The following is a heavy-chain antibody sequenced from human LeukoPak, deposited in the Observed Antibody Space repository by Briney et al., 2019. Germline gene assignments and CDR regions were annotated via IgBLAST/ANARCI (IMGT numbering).Heavy chain of an antibody. V-gene: IGHV3-30*18. Sequence: PGGSLRLSCAASGFTFNNYGMQWVRQAPGKGLEWLAGISHDGGTQFYADSVKGRFTISRDNSKNTLDLQIHSLTAEDTAVYYCAKECTSLSSGWLFQEWGQGTLVTVSS. CDR1: GFTFNNYG. CDR2: ISHDGGTQ. CDR3: AKECTSLSSGWLFQE. D-gene: IGHD6-25*01. J-gene: IGHJ1*01.